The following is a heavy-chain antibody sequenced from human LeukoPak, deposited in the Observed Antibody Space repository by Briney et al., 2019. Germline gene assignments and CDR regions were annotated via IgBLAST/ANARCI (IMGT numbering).Heavy chain of an antibody. D-gene: IGHD2-15*01. J-gene: IGHJ6*02. V-gene: IGHV3-21*01. CDR1: GFTFRSYS. Sequence: GGSLRLSCAASGFTFRSYSMNWVRQAPGKGLEWVCSITSCSSFIYHAESVKGRFTISRDNAKNSLYLQMNSPRAEDTAVYYCARDMPGRDCSGGSCYGYGLDVWGQGTTVTVSS. CDR2: ITSCSSFI. CDR3: ARDMPGRDCSGGSCYGYGLDV.